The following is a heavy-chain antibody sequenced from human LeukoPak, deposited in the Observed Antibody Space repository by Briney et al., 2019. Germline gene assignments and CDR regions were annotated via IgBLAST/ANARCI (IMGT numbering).Heavy chain of an antibody. D-gene: IGHD6-19*01. J-gene: IGHJ4*02. CDR1: GFTFSSYA. V-gene: IGHV3-30*02. Sequence: GGSLRLSCAASGFTFSSYAMHWVRQAAGKGLDWVAFIVHDGSRQDYADSVRGRFTISRDNSKNTLYLQMNSLRAEDTAVYYCAKGPWLAYPYYFDYWGQGTLVTVSS. CDR2: IVHDGSRQ. CDR3: AKGPWLAYPYYFDY.